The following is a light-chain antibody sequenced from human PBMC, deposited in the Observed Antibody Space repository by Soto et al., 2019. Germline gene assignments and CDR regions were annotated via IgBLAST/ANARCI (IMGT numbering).Light chain of an antibody. Sequence: DVVMTQSPLSLPVTLGQPASISCRASQSLLYSDGNTYLNWFQQRPGQSPRRLFAKVSNRDSGVPDRLSGSGSGTFFTLKLSRVEAEDVGLYYCMQGTHWPYTFGQGTKLEI. J-gene: IGKJ2*01. CDR1: QSLLYSDGNTY. CDR2: KVS. V-gene: IGKV2-30*01. CDR3: MQGTHWPYT.